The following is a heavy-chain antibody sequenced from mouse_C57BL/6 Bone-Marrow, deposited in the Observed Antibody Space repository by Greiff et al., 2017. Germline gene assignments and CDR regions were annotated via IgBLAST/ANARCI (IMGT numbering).Heavy chain of an antibody. D-gene: IGHD1-1*01. J-gene: IGHJ4*01. V-gene: IGHV3-6*01. CDR2: ISYDGSN. Sequence: EVKLQESGPGLVKPSQSLSLTCSVTGYSITSGYYWNWIRQFPGNKLEWMGYISYDGSNNYNPSLKNRISITRDTSKNQFFLKLNSVTTEDTATYYCARDYYGSSSLYAMDYWGQGTSVTVSS. CDR3: ARDYYGSSSLYAMDY. CDR1: GYSITSGYY.